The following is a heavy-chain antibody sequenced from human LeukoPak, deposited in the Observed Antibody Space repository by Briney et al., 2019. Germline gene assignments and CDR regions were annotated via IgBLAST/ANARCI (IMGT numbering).Heavy chain of an antibody. CDR1: VYTFTSYG. CDR2: ISAYNGNT. Sequence: GASVKVSCKASVYTFTSYGIRWVRQAPAQGLEWMGWISAYNGNTNYAQKLQGRVTMTTDTSTSTAYMELRSLRSDDTAVYYCARRRPLYCSGGSCYGGWGNYYYYGMDVWGQGTTVTVSS. V-gene: IGHV1-18*01. J-gene: IGHJ6*02. CDR3: ARRRPLYCSGGSCYGGWGNYYYYGMDV. D-gene: IGHD2-15*01.